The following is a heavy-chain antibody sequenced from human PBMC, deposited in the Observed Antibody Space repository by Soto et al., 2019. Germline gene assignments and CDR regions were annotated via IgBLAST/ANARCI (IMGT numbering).Heavy chain of an antibody. J-gene: IGHJ6*02. CDR3: ARDCSGGSCYHGMDV. V-gene: IGHV3-53*01. CDR1: GFTVSSNY. D-gene: IGHD2-15*01. CDR2: IYSGGST. Sequence: GGSLRLSCAASGFTVSSNYMSWVRQAPGKGLEWVSVIYSGGSTYYADSVKGRFTTSRDNSKNTLYLQMNSLRAEDTAVYYCARDCSGGSCYHGMDVWGQGTTVTVSS.